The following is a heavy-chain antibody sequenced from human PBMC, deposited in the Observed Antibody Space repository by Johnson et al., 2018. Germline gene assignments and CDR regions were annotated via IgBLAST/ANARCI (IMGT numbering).Heavy chain of an antibody. V-gene: IGHV3-23*04. CDR2: ISGSGGST. Sequence: VQLVQSGGGLVQPGGSLRLSCAASGFTFSSYAMSWVRQAPGKGLEWVSAISGSGGSTYYADSVKGRFTISRDNAKNSLYLQMNSLRDEDTAVYYCARAIVGKGYFQHWGQGTLVTVSS. D-gene: IGHD1-26*01. CDR3: ARAIVGKGYFQH. CDR1: GFTFSSYA. J-gene: IGHJ1*01.